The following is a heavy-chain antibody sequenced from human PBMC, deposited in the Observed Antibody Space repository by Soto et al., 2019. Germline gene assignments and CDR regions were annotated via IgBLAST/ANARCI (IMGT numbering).Heavy chain of an antibody. Sequence: SETLSLTCTVSGDSITSNSYFWAWIRQPPGKGLEWIGYIYYSGSTYYNPSLKSRVTISVDTSKNHFSLKLSSVTAADTAVYYCARQQWLVLNAFDIWGQGTMVTVSS. CDR3: ARQQWLVLNAFDI. CDR1: GDSITSNSYF. V-gene: IGHV4-39*01. J-gene: IGHJ3*02. D-gene: IGHD6-19*01. CDR2: IYYSGST.